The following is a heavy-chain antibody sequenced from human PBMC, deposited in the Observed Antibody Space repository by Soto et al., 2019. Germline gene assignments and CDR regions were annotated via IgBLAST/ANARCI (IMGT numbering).Heavy chain of an antibody. D-gene: IGHD6-13*01. Sequence: QVQVVQSGAEVKKPGSSVKVSCKASGGTFSDYAISWVRQAPGQGLEWMGGIIPLTETLVYAQTVQGRLTISADEVTSVAYMELSTLRSDDTAVYYCAIGTRSSWSCDFWGQGTLVTVSS. CDR3: AIGTRSSWSCDF. J-gene: IGHJ4*02. V-gene: IGHV1-69*01. CDR2: IIPLTETL. CDR1: GGTFSDYA.